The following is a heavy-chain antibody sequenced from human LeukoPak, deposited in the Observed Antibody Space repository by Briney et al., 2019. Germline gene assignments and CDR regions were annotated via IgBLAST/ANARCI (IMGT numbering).Heavy chain of an antibody. J-gene: IGHJ4*02. Sequence: SETLSLTCAVSGYSLSSGYYWGWIRQPPGKGLEWIGSIYHSGSTYYKPSLKGRVTISVDTSKNQFSLKLSSVTAADTAVYYCARAGGDYDFDYWGQGTLVTVSS. CDR1: GYSLSSGYY. V-gene: IGHV4-38-2*01. CDR3: ARAGGDYDFDY. D-gene: IGHD4-17*01. CDR2: IYHSGST.